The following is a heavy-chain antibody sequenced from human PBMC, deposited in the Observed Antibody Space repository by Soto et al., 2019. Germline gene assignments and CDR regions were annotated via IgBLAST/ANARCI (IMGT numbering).Heavy chain of an antibody. Sequence: SVKVSCKASGGTFSSYAISWVRQAPGQGLEWMGGIIPIFGTANYAQKFQGRVTITADESTSTAYMELSSLRSEDTAVYYCARAARPPKYCSSTSCYLGFDYWGQGTLVTVSS. CDR1: GGTFSSYA. D-gene: IGHD2-2*01. J-gene: IGHJ4*02. CDR3: ARAARPPKYCSSTSCYLGFDY. CDR2: IIPIFGTA. V-gene: IGHV1-69*13.